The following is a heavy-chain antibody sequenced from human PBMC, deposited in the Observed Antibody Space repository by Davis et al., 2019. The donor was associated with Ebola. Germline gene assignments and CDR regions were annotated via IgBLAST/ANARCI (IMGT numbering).Heavy chain of an antibody. D-gene: IGHD3-22*01. CDR1: GYTFTSYG. Sequence: AASVKVSCKASGYTFTSYGISWVRQAPGQGLEWMGWISAYNGNTDYAQKLQGRVTMTRDTSTSTAYMELRSLRSDDTAVYYCARVLDYFDSSDYYYNYYYMDVWGKGTTVTVSS. J-gene: IGHJ6*03. CDR3: ARVLDYFDSSDYYYNYYYMDV. V-gene: IGHV1-18*01. CDR2: ISAYNGNT.